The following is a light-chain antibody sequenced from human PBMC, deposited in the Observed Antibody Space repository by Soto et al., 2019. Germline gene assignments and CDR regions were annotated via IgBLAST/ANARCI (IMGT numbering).Light chain of an antibody. CDR1: QFISNS. V-gene: IGKV3-15*01. Sequence: EIVMTESPATLSVSPGERVTLSCRASQFISNSLAWYQQRPGQPPRLLIYGASTRAAGISARFSGSGSGTEFTLTISSLQSEDFAVYYCQQSSNLPRTFGQGTKVDIK. CDR2: GAS. J-gene: IGKJ1*01. CDR3: QQSSNLPRT.